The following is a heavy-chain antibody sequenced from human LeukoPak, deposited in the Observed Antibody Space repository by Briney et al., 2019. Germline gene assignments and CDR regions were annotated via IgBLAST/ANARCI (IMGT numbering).Heavy chain of an antibody. V-gene: IGHV3-23*01. CDR2: ISGSGGST. D-gene: IGHD3-10*01. J-gene: IGHJ4*02. CDR3: AIPPDYYGSGSYYPPTDY. Sequence: GGSLRLSCAASGFTFSSYGMSWVRQAPGKGLEWVSAISGSGGSTYYADSVKGRFTISRDNSKNTLYLQMNSLRAEDTAVYYCAIPPDYYGSGSYYPPTDYWGQGTLVTVSS. CDR1: GFTFSSYG.